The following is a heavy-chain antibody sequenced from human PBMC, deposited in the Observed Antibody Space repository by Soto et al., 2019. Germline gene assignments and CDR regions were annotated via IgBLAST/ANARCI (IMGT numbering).Heavy chain of an antibody. Sequence: GESLKISCEVSGYTFTNYWIGWVRQMPGKGLEWMAIIYPADSDTRYSPSFQGQVTISADKSISTAYLQWSSPKASDTAMYYCVRPDSSGYYVYWGQGTLVTVSS. D-gene: IGHD3-22*01. J-gene: IGHJ4*02. CDR3: VRPDSSGYYVY. CDR1: GYTFTNYW. V-gene: IGHV5-51*01. CDR2: IYPADSDT.